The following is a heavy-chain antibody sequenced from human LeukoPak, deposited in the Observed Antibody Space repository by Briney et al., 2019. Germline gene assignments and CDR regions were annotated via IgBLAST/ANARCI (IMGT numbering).Heavy chain of an antibody. D-gene: IGHD5-18*01. CDR2: IYYSKNT. CDR3: VSPRGFSYGYFDY. Sequence: SETLSLTCTVSGGSISSSSAYWGWIRQPPGKGLEWIGSIYYSKNTYYNQSLKSRVTISADTSKNQFSLTLGSVSATDTAVYYCVSPRGFSYGYFDYWGQGTLVTVSS. CDR1: GGSISSSSAY. V-gene: IGHV4-39*01. J-gene: IGHJ4*02.